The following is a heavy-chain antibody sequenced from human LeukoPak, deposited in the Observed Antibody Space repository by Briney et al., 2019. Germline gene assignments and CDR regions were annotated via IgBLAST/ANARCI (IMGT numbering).Heavy chain of an antibody. V-gene: IGHV3-20*04. D-gene: IGHD1-1*01. CDR1: GFTFDDYG. J-gene: IGHJ4*02. CDR2: INWNGGST. Sequence: AGGSLRLSCAASGFTFDDYGMSWVRQAPGKGLEWVSGINWNGGSTAYADSVKGRFTISRDNAKNSLYLQMNSLRAEDTALYYCARVGYNWNDFDYWGQGTLVTVSS. CDR3: ARVGYNWNDFDY.